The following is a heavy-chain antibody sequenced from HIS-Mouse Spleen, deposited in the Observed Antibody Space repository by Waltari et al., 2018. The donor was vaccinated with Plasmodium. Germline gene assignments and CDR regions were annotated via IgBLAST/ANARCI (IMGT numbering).Heavy chain of an antibody. Sequence: EVQLVESGGGLIQPGGSLRLSCAASGFTVRSTYLSWVRQAPGTGLEWVSVIYSGGSTYYADTVKGRFTISRDNSKNTLYLQMNSLRAEDTAVYYCARGMKSSSSAFDIWGQGTMVTVSS. J-gene: IGHJ3*02. CDR1: GFTVRSTY. V-gene: IGHV3-53*01. D-gene: IGHD6-6*01. CDR3: ARGMKSSSSAFDI. CDR2: IYSGGST.